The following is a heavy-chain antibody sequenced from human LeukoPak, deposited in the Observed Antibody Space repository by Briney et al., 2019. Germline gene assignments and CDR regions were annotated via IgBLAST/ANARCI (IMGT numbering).Heavy chain of an antibody. CDR3: ARELGTNYYYYGMDV. CDR1: GGSISSGGYY. D-gene: IGHD3-16*01. CDR2: IYYSGST. Sequence: SETLSLTCTVSGGSISSGGYYWSWIRQHPGKGLEWIGYIYYSGSTYYNPSLKGRVTISVDTSKNQFSLKLSSVTAADTAVYYCARELGTNYYYYGMDVWGQGTTVTVSS. J-gene: IGHJ6*02. V-gene: IGHV4-31*03.